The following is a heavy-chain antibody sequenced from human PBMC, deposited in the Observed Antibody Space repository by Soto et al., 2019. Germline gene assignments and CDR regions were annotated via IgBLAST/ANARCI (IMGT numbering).Heavy chain of an antibody. CDR3: AKDLSREVATTTKMYYHYGRDV. CDR2: ISYDGSNK. V-gene: IGHV3-30*18. Sequence: QVQLVESGGGVVQPGRSLRLSCAASGFTFRSYVMHWVRQAPGKGLEWVAIISYDGSNKYYVNSVKGRFTISRDNSNNTLYLQMNSLRAEDTAIYYCAKDLSREVATTTKMYYHYGRDVWGQGTTVTVSS. J-gene: IGHJ6*02. CDR1: GFTFRSYV. D-gene: IGHD5-12*01.